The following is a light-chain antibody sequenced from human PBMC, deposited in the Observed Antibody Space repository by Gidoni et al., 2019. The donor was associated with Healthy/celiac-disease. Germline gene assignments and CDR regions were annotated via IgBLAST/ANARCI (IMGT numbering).Light chain of an antibody. CDR1: QSVSSSY. V-gene: IGKV3-20*01. CDR3: QQYRSSPWT. J-gene: IGKJ1*01. CDR2: GAS. Sequence: EIVFTQSPGTLSLSPGERGTLSCRASQSVSSSYLAWYQQKPGQAPRLLIYGASSRATGIPDRFSGSGSGTDFTLTISRLEPEDFAVYYCQQYRSSPWTFGQGTKVEIK.